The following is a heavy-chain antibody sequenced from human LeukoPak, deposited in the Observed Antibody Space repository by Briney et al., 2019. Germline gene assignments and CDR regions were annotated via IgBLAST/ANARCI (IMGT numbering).Heavy chain of an antibody. CDR3: ARGIAALLDWFDP. CDR1: GGTFSSYA. CDR2: IIPIFGTA. D-gene: IGHD6-13*01. J-gene: IGHJ5*02. V-gene: IGHV1-69*05. Sequence: SVKVSCKASGGTFSSYAIRWVRQAPGLGLEWMGGIIPIFGTANYAQKFQGRVTITTDESTSTAYMELSSLRSEDTAVYYCARGIAALLDWFDPWGQGTLVTVSS.